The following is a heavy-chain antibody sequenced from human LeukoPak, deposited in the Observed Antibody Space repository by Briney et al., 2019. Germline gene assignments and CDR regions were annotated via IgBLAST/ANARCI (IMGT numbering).Heavy chain of an antibody. J-gene: IGHJ3*02. Sequence: SETLSLTCTVSGGSVDTIDYYWSWIRQPPGKGLEWIGYMYHTGSSIYSPSLKSRLTISVDTSKNQFTLNLSSMTAADTAVYYCAGDQGGSAHRHAFDIWGQGTLVTVSS. D-gene: IGHD1-26*01. CDR1: GGSVDTIDYY. CDR3: AGDQGGSAHRHAFDI. CDR2: MYHTGSS. V-gene: IGHV4-61*08.